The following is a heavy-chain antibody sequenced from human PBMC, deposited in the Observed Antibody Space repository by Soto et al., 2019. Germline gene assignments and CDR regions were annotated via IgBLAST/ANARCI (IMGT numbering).Heavy chain of an antibody. CDR3: ARRIGRYYFDY. CDR1: GGSMSRGDYY. Sequence: PSETLSLTCTVSGGSMSRGDYYWSWIRQPPGKGLEWIGFIYHTGSTYYSPSLKNRVAISVDTSKNQFSLKLSSVTAADTAVYYCARRIGRYYFDYWGQGTLVTVSS. D-gene: IGHD1-26*01. V-gene: IGHV4-30-4*01. CDR2: IYHTGST. J-gene: IGHJ4*02.